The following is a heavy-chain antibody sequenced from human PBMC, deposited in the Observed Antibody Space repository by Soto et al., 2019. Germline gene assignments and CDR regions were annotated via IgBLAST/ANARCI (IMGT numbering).Heavy chain of an antibody. CDR3: ARWSYLDY. V-gene: IGHV3-23*01. CDR1: GFSFGSYA. D-gene: IGHD3-3*01. Sequence: GGSLRLSCAASGFSFGSYALSWVRQVPGKGLEWVSTISGSDGKTFYADSVKGRFSISRDTSQSTLYLQMNSLRADDTAMYYCARWSYLDYWGQGT. CDR2: ISGSDGKT. J-gene: IGHJ4*02.